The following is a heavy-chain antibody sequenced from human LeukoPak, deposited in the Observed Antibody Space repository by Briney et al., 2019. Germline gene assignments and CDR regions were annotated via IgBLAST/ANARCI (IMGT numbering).Heavy chain of an antibody. J-gene: IGHJ3*02. Sequence: PGGSLRLSCAASGFTFSSYWMSWVRQAPGKGLEWVANIKQDGSEKYYVDSVKGRFTISRGNAKNSLYLQMNSLRAEDTAVYYCAAAGWAMDAFDIWGQGTMVTVSS. V-gene: IGHV3-7*01. CDR3: AAAGWAMDAFDI. D-gene: IGHD6-13*01. CDR1: GFTFSSYW. CDR2: IKQDGSEK.